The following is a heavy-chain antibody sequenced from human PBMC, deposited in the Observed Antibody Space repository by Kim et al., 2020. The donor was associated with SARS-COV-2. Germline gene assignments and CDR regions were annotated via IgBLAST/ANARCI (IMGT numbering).Heavy chain of an antibody. J-gene: IGHJ6*02. Sequence: SETLSLTCSVSDGSISSSTYSWGWIRQPPGKGLEWIGAFYSGSTYYTPPLKSRTIISVETSKNQFSLKLSSVTAADTGVYYCARRGPAAGYGMDVWGQGT. CDR1: DGSISSSTYS. CDR3: ARRGPAAGYGMDV. V-gene: IGHV4-39*01. CDR2: FYSGST. D-gene: IGHD6-13*01.